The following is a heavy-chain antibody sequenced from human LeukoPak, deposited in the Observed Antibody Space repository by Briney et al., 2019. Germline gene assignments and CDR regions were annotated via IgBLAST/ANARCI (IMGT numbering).Heavy chain of an antibody. CDR2: ISYDGSNK. J-gene: IGHJ4*02. V-gene: IGHV3-30*18. CDR1: GFTFSSYG. CDR3: AKSSSGQQLVLGY. Sequence: GGSLRLSCAASGFTFSSYGMHWVRQAPGKGLEWVAVISYDGSNKYYADSVKGRFTISRDNSKNTLYLQMNSLRAEDTDVYYCAKSSSGQQLVLGYWGQGTLVTVSS. D-gene: IGHD6-13*01.